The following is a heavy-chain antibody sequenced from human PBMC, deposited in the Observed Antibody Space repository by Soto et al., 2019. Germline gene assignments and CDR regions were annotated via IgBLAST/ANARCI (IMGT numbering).Heavy chain of an antibody. D-gene: IGHD3-16*01. Sequence: SETLSLTCAVSGGSINTDYWWSWVRQSPGKGLEWIGEIHHSVGTNYIQSLRSRVTMSLDKSNNQLSLKLSSVTAADTAGYHCARGLDYRWVYSGQGTLVAVSS. CDR1: GGSINTDYW. V-gene: IGHV4-4*02. CDR3: ARGLDYRWVY. CDR2: IHHSVGT. J-gene: IGHJ4*02.